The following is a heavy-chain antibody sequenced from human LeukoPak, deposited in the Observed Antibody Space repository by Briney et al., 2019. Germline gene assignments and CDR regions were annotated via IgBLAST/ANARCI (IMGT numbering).Heavy chain of an antibody. CDR3: ARDYSGSPPLWWFDP. D-gene: IGHD1-26*01. J-gene: IGHJ5*02. CDR2: IRYDGSNK. Sequence: GGSLRLSCAASGFTFSSYGMHWVRQAPGKGLEWVAFIRYDGSNKYYADSVKGRFTISRDNAKNSLYLQMNSLRAEDTAVYYCARDYSGSPPLWWFDPWGQGTLVTVSS. CDR1: GFTFSSYG. V-gene: IGHV3-30*02.